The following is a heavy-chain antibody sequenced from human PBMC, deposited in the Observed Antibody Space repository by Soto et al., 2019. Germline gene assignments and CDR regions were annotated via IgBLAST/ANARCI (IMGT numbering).Heavy chain of an antibody. Sequence: QVQLVQSGAAVKKPGSSVKVSCRASGSTFSSYTVSWVRQAPGQGLEWMGRIIPVLGVTNYAPKFKGSVTITANKSKTTVYMELSSLRSGDTAIYYCARRRYCGADCYSKYYYGMDLWGQGTTVTVSS. D-gene: IGHD2-21*02. V-gene: IGHV1-69*02. J-gene: IGHJ6*02. CDR2: IIPVLGVT. CDR3: ARRRYCGADCYSKYYYGMDL. CDR1: GSTFSSYT.